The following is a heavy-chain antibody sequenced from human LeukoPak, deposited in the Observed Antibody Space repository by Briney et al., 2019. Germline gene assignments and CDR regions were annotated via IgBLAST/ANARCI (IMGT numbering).Heavy chain of an antibody. J-gene: IGHJ4*02. V-gene: IGHV1-18*01. CDR1: GYTFTSYG. Sequence: ASVKVSCKASGYTFTSYGISWVRQAPGQGLEWMGRISAYNGNTNYAQKLQGRVTMTTDTSTSTAYMELRSLRSDDTAVYYCVRNTRKYSGYDYAYWGQGTLVTVSS. CDR2: ISAYNGNT. D-gene: IGHD5-12*01. CDR3: VRNTRKYSGYDYAY.